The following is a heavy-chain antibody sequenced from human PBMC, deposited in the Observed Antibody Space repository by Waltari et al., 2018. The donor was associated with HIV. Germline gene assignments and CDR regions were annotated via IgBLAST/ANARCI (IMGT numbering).Heavy chain of an antibody. V-gene: IGHV3-74*01. CDR2: ITSDGSST. CDR3: ARVGGYCSSTSCYFDY. Sequence: EVQLVESGGGLVQPGGSLRLSCAASGFTFSSYWMHWVRQAPGKGLVWVTRITSDGSSTSYADSVKGRFTISRDNAKNTLYLQMNSLRAEDTAVYYCARVGGYCSSTSCYFDYWGQGTLVTVSS. CDR1: GFTFSSYW. J-gene: IGHJ4*02. D-gene: IGHD2-2*01.